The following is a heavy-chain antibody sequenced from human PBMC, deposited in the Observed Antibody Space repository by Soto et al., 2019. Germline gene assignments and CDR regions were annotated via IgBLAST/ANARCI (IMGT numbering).Heavy chain of an antibody. CDR3: ARDLSWNYGNYYYGMDV. J-gene: IGHJ6*02. V-gene: IGHV3-30-3*01. D-gene: IGHD1-7*01. Sequence: PGGSLRLSCAASGFTFRNYAMHWVRQAPGKGLEWVAVISYDGSNKYYADSVKGRFTISRDNSKNTLYLQMNSLRAEDTAVYYCARDLSWNYGNYYYGMDVWGQGTTVTVSS. CDR2: ISYDGSNK. CDR1: GFTFRNYA.